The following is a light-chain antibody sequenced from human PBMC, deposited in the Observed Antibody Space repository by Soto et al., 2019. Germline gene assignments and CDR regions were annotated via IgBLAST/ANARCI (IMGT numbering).Light chain of an antibody. CDR3: CSYAGNKNPVV. Sequence: QSALTQPASVSGSPGQSITMSCTGSSSDVGSYNLVSWYQQYPGKAPKFIIYEVTKRPSGVSHRFSGSKSGNTASLTISGLQAEDEADYYCCSYAGNKNPVVFGGGTQVTVL. CDR1: SSDVGSYNL. CDR2: EVT. J-gene: IGLJ2*01. V-gene: IGLV2-23*02.